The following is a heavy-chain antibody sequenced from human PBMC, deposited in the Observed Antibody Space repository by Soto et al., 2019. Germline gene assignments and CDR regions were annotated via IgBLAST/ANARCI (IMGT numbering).Heavy chain of an antibody. J-gene: IGHJ4*02. CDR2: IWYDGSNK. CDR3: ARDRLGDGYNFIHY. CDR1: EFTFSSYA. Sequence: GGSLRLSCVDSEFTFSSYAMHWVRQAPGKGLEWVAVIWYDGSNKYYADSVKGRFTISRDNSKNTLYLQMNSLRAEDTAMYYCARDRLGDGYNFIHYWGQGTLVTVSS. D-gene: IGHD5-12*01. V-gene: IGHV3-33*08.